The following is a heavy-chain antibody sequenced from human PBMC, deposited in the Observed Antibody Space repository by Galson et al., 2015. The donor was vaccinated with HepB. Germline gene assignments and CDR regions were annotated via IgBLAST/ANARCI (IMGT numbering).Heavy chain of an antibody. D-gene: IGHD4-23*01. CDR2: LSYDGIDK. V-gene: IGHV3-30*09. CDR1: GLNFNTFT. Sequence: SLRLSCAGSGLNFNTFTLHWVRQAPGKGLEWLTSLSYDGIDKYFGDSVKGRFDISRDNSKKTLSLEMNSLRPEDTAVYHCVGGSGFFEYWGQGTQVTVSS. CDR3: VGGSGFFEY. J-gene: IGHJ4*02.